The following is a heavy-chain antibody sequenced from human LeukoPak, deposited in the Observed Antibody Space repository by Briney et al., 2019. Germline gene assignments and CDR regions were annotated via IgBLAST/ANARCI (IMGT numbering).Heavy chain of an antibody. CDR3: ARGHSSGWSYYFDY. CDR2: IYYSVST. Sequence: PSETLSLTFSVSGVSISSYYWSWIRQPPGKGLEWIGHIYYSVSTNYNPSLKSRVLISQDTSKNQFFLSLSSVTAADTAVYYCARGHSSGWSYYFDYWGQGTLVTVSS. V-gene: IGHV4-59*08. CDR1: GVSISSYY. D-gene: IGHD6-19*01. J-gene: IGHJ4*02.